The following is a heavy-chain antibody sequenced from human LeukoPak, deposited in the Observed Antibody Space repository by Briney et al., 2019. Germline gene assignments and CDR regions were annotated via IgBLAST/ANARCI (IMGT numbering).Heavy chain of an antibody. V-gene: IGHV3-7*01. CDR3: ARDRAYYGGNPGAFDI. J-gene: IGHJ3*02. Sequence: GGSLRLSCAASGFTFSSYWMSWVRQAPGKGLEWVANIKQDGSEKYYVDSVKGRFTIPRDNAKNSLYLQMNSLRAEDTAVYYCARDRAYYGGNPGAFDIWGQGTMVTVSS. CDR1: GFTFSSYW. CDR2: IKQDGSEK. D-gene: IGHD4-23*01.